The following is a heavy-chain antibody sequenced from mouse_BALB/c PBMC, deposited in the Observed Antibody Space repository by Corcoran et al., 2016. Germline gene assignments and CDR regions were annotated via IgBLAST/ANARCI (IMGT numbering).Heavy chain of an antibody. CDR1: CYSITSGYY. CDR3: ATVLRPFDY. CDR2: ISYDGTN. V-gene: IGHV3-6*02. D-gene: IGHD1-2*01. J-gene: IGHJ2*01. Sequence: DVQLQDSGPGLVKPSQSLSLTCSVTCYSITSGYYWNWLRQFPGHKLEWMGYISYDGTNNYNTSLKNRSSITRDTSKNQFFLKLNSVTTEDTATYYGATVLRPFDYWGQGTTLTVSS.